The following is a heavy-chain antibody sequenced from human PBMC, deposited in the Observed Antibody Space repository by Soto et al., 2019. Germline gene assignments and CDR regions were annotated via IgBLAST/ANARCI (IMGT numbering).Heavy chain of an antibody. D-gene: IGHD3-3*02. V-gene: IGHV4-39*01. CDR2: IYYSGST. Sequence: SETLSLTCTVSGGSISSSSYYWGWIRQPPGKGLEWIGSIYYSGSTYYNPSLKSRVTISVDTSKNQFSLKLSPVTAADTAVYYCASPKIAFYNWFDPWGQGTLVTVSS. J-gene: IGHJ5*02. CDR3: ASPKIAFYNWFDP. CDR1: GGSISSSSYY.